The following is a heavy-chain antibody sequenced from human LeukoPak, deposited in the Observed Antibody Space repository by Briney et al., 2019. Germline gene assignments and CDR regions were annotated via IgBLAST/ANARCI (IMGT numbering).Heavy chain of an antibody. J-gene: IGHJ6*02. CDR2: IKQDGIET. D-gene: IGHD3-16*01. Sequence: GGSLRLSCAASGFNSGNYWMSWVRQAPGQRLEWLANIKQDGIETYYLDSVKGRFTISRDNARDSLHLQMNSLRVEDTAVYYCAREGYDYVWQTTEQDGMDVWGQGTTVTVSS. CDR1: GFNSGNYW. CDR3: AREGYDYVWQTTEQDGMDV. V-gene: IGHV3-7*01.